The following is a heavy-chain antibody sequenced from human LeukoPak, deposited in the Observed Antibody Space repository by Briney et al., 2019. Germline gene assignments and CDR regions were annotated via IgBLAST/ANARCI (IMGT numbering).Heavy chain of an antibody. CDR2: ISYDGSNK. J-gene: IGHJ2*01. CDR1: GFTFSSYA. Sequence: PGGSLRLSCAASGFTFSSYAMHWVRQAPGKGLEWVAVISYDGSNKYYADSVKGRFTISRDNSKNTLYLQMNSLRAEDTAVYYCAKDVRGYWYFDLWGRGTLVTVSS. CDR3: AKDVRGYWYFDL. V-gene: IGHV3-30-3*01.